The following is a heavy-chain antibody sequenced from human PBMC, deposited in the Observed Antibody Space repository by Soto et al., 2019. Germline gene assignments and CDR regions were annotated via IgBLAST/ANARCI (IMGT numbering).Heavy chain of an antibody. D-gene: IGHD5-18*01. V-gene: IGHV1-2*02. CDR2: INPNSGGT. CDR1: GYTFTGYY. J-gene: IGHJ4*02. CDR3: AVPQTAMVSNFDY. Sequence: GASVKVSCKASGYTFTGYYMPWVRQAPGQGLEWMGWINPNSGGTNDAQKFQGRVTMTRETSISTAYMELSRLRSRDTPVYYCAVPQTAMVSNFDYWGQGNLVPVSS.